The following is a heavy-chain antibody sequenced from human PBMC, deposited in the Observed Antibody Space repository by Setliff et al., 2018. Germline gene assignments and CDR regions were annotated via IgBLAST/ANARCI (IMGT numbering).Heavy chain of an antibody. V-gene: IGHV1-46*01. CDR3: VRGQGPRTVVAIPFDH. CDR1: GYTFTSYG. Sequence: ASVKVSCKASGYTFTSYGVHWVRQAPGQGLEWMGIIDPSGDYTNYAQQFQGRVTMTTDTSTTTAYMELTSLTSDDTALYYCVRGQGPRTVVAIPFDHWGQGTLVTVSS. CDR2: IDPSGDYT. D-gene: IGHD3-22*01. J-gene: IGHJ4*02.